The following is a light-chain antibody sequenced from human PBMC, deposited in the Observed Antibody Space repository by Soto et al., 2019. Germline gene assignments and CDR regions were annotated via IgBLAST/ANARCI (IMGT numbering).Light chain of an antibody. Sequence: EIVLTQSPGLLSSSPGETAVLSCRASQSISAKHLAWYQLRPGQSPRLLIYGASGRATGVPGRFSGSGSGIEFPLTNSTLVHEDFVVYCCQHFGTSPLYTFGQATKLEI. J-gene: IGKJ2*01. CDR2: GAS. CDR1: QSISAKH. CDR3: QHFGTSPLYT. V-gene: IGKV3-20*01.